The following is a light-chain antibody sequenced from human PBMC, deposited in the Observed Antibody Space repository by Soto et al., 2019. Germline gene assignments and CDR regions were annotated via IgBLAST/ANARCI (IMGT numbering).Light chain of an antibody. CDR1: QSISSW. Sequence: DIQMTQSPSTLSSSVVEIVTITCRASQSISSWLAWYQQKPGKAPKLLIYKASSLESGVPSRFSGSGSGTEFTLTISSLQPDDFATYYCQQYNSYWTFGQGTKVDIK. CDR2: KAS. CDR3: QQYNSYWT. V-gene: IGKV1-5*03. J-gene: IGKJ1*01.